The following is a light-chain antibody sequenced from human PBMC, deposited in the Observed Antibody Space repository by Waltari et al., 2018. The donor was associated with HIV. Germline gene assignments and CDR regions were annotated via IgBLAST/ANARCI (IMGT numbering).Light chain of an antibody. CDR2: DNN. CDR1: SSSFGNNY. J-gene: IGLJ2*01. CDR3: GTWDNSLSAGF. Sequence: QSVLTQPPSVSAPPGQKVTIPCSGSSSSFGNNYVYWYQQVPGTAPKLLIYDNNRRPSGIPDRFSGSKSGTSATLAITGLQTGDEADYYCGTWDNSLSAGFFGGGTKLTVL. V-gene: IGLV1-51*01.